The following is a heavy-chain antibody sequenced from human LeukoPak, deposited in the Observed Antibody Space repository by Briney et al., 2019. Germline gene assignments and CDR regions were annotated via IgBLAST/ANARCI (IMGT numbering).Heavy chain of an antibody. Sequence: SQTLSLTCDISGDSVSSNGASWTWTRQSPSRGLEWLGRTYYRSKWYNDYAVSVKSRTSINPDTSKDQFSLQLNSVTPEDTAVYYCARETDFGVVTNWGQGTLVTVSS. J-gene: IGHJ4*02. V-gene: IGHV6-1*01. CDR1: GDSVSSNGAS. CDR3: ARETDFGVVTN. D-gene: IGHD3-3*01. CDR2: TYYRSKWYN.